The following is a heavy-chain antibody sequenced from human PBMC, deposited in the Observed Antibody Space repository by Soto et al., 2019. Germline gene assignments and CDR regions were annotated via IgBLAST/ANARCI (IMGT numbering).Heavy chain of an antibody. CDR1: GYTFTSYY. J-gene: IGHJ3*02. V-gene: IGHV1-18*04. D-gene: IGHD5-12*01. CDR3: TKGRGYSGYDSVYDAFDI. CDR2: ISAYNGNT. Sequence: ASVKVSCKASGYTFTSYYMNWVRQAPGQGLEWLGWISAYNGNTDYAQKFQGRVTLTTDTSSSTAYMELRSLRSDDTAMYYCTKGRGYSGYDSVYDAFDIWG.